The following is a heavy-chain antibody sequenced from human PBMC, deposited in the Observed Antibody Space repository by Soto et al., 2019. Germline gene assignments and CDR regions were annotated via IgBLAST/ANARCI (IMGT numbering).Heavy chain of an antibody. V-gene: IGHV1-69*01. CDR2: IIPIFGTA. CDR1: GGTFSSYA. D-gene: IGHD1-26*01. CDR3: AREGSGSYASPLPIKWFDP. Sequence: QVELVQSGAEVKKPGSSVKVSCKASGGTFSSYAISWVRQAPGQGLEWMGGIIPIFGTANYAQKFQGRATITADESTSTAYMELSSLRSEDTAVYYCAREGSGSYASPLPIKWFDPWGQGTLVTVSS. J-gene: IGHJ5*02.